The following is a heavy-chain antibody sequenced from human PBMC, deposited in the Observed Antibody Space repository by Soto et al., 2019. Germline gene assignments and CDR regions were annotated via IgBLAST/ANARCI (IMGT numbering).Heavy chain of an antibody. CDR1: GYTFTGYY. J-gene: IGHJ6*02. D-gene: IGHD5-12*01. V-gene: IGHV1-2*04. CDR2: INPNSGDT. CDR3: ARVPHSGYDYYYYGMDV. Sequence: QVQLVQSGAEVKKPGASVKVSCKASGYTFTGYYMHWVRQAPGQGLEGMGWINPNSGDTNYAQKFQGWVTMTRDTSISTASMELSRLRSDDTAVYYCARVPHSGYDYYYYGMDVWGQGTTVTVSS.